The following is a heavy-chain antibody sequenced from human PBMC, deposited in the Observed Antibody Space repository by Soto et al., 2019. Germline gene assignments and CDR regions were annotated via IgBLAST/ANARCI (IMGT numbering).Heavy chain of an antibody. V-gene: IGHV4-39*01. CDR3: ARQIRRLRFLEWLPD. D-gene: IGHD3-3*01. CDR2: IYYSGST. J-gene: IGHJ4*02. Sequence: SETLSLTCTVSGGSISSSSYYWGWIRQPPGKGLEWIGSIYYSGSTYYNPSLKSRVTISVDTSKNQFSLKLGSVTAADTAVYYCARQIRRLRFLEWLPDWGQGTLVTVSS. CDR1: GGSISSSSYY.